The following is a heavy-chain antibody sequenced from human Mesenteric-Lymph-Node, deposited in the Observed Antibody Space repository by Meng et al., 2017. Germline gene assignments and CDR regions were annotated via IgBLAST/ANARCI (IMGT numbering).Heavy chain of an antibody. V-gene: IGHV1-3*01. Sequence: ASVKVSCKASGYTFTSYAMHWVRQSPGQRRVWMGWINAGNGNTKYSQKFQGRVTITRDTSASTAYMELSSLRSEDTAVYYCERAEEYYYYGMDVWGQGTTVTVSS. CDR3: ERAEEYYYYGMDV. CDR2: INAGNGNT. CDR1: GYTFTSYA. J-gene: IGHJ6*02.